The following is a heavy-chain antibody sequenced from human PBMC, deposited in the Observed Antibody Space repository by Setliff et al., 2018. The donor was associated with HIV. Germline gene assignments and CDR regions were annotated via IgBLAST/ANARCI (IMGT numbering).Heavy chain of an antibody. Sequence: ASVKVSCKASGGTFSSYAISWVRQAPGQGLEWMGGIIPIFGTANYAQKFQGRVTITADESTSTAYMELRSLKSDDTAVYYCARDLPDCGGDRYPYYMDVWGKGTTVTVSS. V-gene: IGHV1-69*13. CDR2: IIPIFGTA. CDR3: ARDLPDCGGDRYPYYMDV. CDR1: GGTFSSYA. D-gene: IGHD2-21*02. J-gene: IGHJ6*03.